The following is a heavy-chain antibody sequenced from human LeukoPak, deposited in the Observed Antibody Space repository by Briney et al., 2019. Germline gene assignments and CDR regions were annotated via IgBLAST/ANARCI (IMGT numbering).Heavy chain of an antibody. CDR1: GFTFSSYW. J-gene: IGHJ4*02. CDR2: IKQDGSEK. D-gene: IGHD2-2*01. Sequence: PGGSVRLSCAASGFTFSSYWMSWVRQAPGKGLEWVANIKQDGSEKYYVDSVKGRFTISRDNAKNSLYLQMNSLRAEDTAVYYCARVVDDIVVVDPAYGYYFDYWGQGTLVTVSS. CDR3: ARVVDDIVVVDPAYGYYFDY. V-gene: IGHV3-7*03.